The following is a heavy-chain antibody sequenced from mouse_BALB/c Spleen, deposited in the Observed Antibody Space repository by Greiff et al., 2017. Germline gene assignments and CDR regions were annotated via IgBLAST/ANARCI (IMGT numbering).Heavy chain of an antibody. J-gene: IGHJ3*01. Sequence: EGQLQQSGAELVKPGASVKLSCTASGFNIKDTYMHWVKQRPEQGLEWIGRIDPANGNTKYDPKFQGKATITADTSSNTAYLQLSSLTSEDTAVYYCARRAIYDPWFAYWGQGTLVTVSA. D-gene: IGHD2-3*01. V-gene: IGHV14-3*02. CDR2: IDPANGNT. CDR3: ARRAIYDPWFAY. CDR1: GFNIKDTY.